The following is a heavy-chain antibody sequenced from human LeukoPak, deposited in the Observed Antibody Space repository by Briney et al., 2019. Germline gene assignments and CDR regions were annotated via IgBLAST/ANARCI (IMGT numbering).Heavy chain of an antibody. J-gene: IGHJ4*02. CDR3: ASSTTVTN. Sequence: GGSLRLSCAASGFTFSSYSMNWVRQAPGKGLEWVSVIYSGGSTYYADSVKGRFTISRDNSKNTLYLQMNSLRAEDTAVYYCASSTTVTNWGQGTLVTVSS. D-gene: IGHD4-17*01. CDR2: IYSGGST. CDR1: GFTFSSYS. V-gene: IGHV3-53*01.